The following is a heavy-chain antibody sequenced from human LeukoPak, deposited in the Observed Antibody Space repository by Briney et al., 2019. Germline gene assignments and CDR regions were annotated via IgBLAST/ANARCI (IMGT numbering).Heavy chain of an antibody. CDR3: ASSLKTIFGVVTYYYYGMDV. CDR2: IIPIFGTA. D-gene: IGHD3-3*01. Sequence: SVKVSCKASGGTFSSYAISWVRQAPGQGPEWMGGIIPIFGTANYAQKFQGRVTITADESTSTAYMELSSLRSEDTAVYYCASSLKTIFGVVTYYYYGMDVWGQGTTVTVSS. CDR1: GGTFSSYA. J-gene: IGHJ6*02. V-gene: IGHV1-69*13.